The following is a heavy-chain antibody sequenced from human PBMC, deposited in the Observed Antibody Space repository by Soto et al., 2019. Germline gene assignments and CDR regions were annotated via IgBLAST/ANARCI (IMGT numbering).Heavy chain of an antibody. CDR2: IGTTSSYI. CDR1: GFTFGIYT. D-gene: IGHD2-21*02. Sequence: GGSLRLSCAASGFTFGIYTINWVRQAPGKGLEWVASIGTTSSYIYYADSVRGRFTISRDNAKNSLYLQMNSLRAEDTAPYYCARVMCGDCSNYYYYSMDVWGQGTTVTVSS. CDR3: ARVMCGDCSNYYYYSMDV. J-gene: IGHJ6*02. V-gene: IGHV3-21*01.